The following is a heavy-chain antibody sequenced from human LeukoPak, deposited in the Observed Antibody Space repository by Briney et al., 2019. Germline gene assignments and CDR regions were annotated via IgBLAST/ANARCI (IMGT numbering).Heavy chain of an antibody. CDR2: INHSGST. D-gene: IGHD3-22*01. CDR1: GGSISSGDYY. J-gene: IGHJ3*02. CDR3: GIDSSGYLGDAFDI. V-gene: IGHV4-39*07. Sequence: PSETLSLTCTVSGGSISSGDYYRSWIRQPPGKGLEWIGEINHSGSTNYYPFLKSRVTISVDTSKNQFSLKLSSVTAADTAVYYCGIDSSGYLGDAFDIWGQGTMVTVSS.